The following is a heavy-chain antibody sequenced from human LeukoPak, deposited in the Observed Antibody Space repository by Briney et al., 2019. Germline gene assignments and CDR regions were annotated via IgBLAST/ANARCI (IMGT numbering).Heavy chain of an antibody. V-gene: IGHV1-2*07. D-gene: IGHD6-13*01. CDR2: INPNSGGA. J-gene: IGHJ4*02. CDR3: AREAATGVYFDY. Sequence: GASVKVSCKASGYTFTGYYMHWVRQAPGQGLEWMGWINPNSGGANYAHNLQGRVTMTTDTSTSTAYMELRSLTSDDTAVYYCAREAATGVYFDYWGQGTLVTVSS. CDR1: GYTFTGYY.